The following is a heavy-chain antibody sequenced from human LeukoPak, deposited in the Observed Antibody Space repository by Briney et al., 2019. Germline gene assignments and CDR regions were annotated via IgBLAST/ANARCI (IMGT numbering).Heavy chain of an antibody. CDR1: GFTFSSYA. CDR3: AKPYDSSGYYYNY. CDR2: ISGSGGST. V-gene: IGHV3-23*01. J-gene: IGHJ4*02. Sequence: PGGSLRLSYAASGFTFSSYAMSWVRQAPGKGLEWVSAISGSGGSTYYADSVKGRLTISRDNSKNTLYLQMNSLRAEDTAVYYCAKPYDSSGYYYNYWGQGTLVTVSS. D-gene: IGHD3-22*01.